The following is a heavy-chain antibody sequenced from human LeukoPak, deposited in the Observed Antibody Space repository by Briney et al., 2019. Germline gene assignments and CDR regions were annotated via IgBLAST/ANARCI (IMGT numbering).Heavy chain of an antibody. CDR1: GYTFTSYD. Sequence: ASVKVSCKASGYTFTSYDINWVRQATGQGLEWMGWMNPNSGNTGYAQKFQGRVTMTRNTSISTAYMELSSLRSEDTAVYYCARRSYYGSGSYYPSGFDPWGQGTLVTVSS. D-gene: IGHD3-10*01. J-gene: IGHJ5*02. CDR2: MNPNSGNT. V-gene: IGHV1-8*01. CDR3: ARRSYYGSGSYYPSGFDP.